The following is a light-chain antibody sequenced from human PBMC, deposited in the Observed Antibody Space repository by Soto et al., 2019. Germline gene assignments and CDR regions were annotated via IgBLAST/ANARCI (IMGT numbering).Light chain of an antibody. V-gene: IGKV3-20*01. CDR1: QSISSNY. CDR3: QQYGSWT. CDR2: GAS. Sequence: EIVLTQSPGTLSVSPGERATLSCRASQSISSNYLAWYQQKPGQAPSLLIYGASSRATGIPDRFSGSGSGTDFTLTFSRLEPEDSAIYYCQQYGSWTFGQGTKVEIK. J-gene: IGKJ1*01.